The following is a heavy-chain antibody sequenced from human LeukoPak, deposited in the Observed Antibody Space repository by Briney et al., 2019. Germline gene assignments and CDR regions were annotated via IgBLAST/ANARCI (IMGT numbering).Heavy chain of an antibody. Sequence: ASVKVSCKASGYTFTSYYMHWVRQAPGQGLEWMGIINPSGGSTSYAQKLQGRVTMTTDTSTSTAYMELRSLRSDDTAVYYCARVGGYYGSGSSDAFDIWGQGTMVIVSS. CDR2: INPSGGST. D-gene: IGHD3-10*01. CDR3: ARVGGYYGSGSSDAFDI. V-gene: IGHV1-46*01. J-gene: IGHJ3*02. CDR1: GYTFTSYY.